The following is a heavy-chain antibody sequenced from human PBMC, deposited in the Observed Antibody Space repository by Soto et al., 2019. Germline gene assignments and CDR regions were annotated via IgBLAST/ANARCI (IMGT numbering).Heavy chain of an antibody. CDR3: ALANYYGSPGDFDY. V-gene: IGHV3-48*01. J-gene: IGHJ4*02. CDR2: ISSSSSTI. Sequence: EVQLVESGGGLVQPGGSLRLSCAASGFTFSSYSMNWVRQAPGKGLEWVSYISSSSSTIYYADSVKGRFTISRDNAKNSLYLQMNSLRAEDTAVYYCALANYYGSPGDFDYWGQGTLVTVSS. CDR1: GFTFSSYS. D-gene: IGHD3-10*01.